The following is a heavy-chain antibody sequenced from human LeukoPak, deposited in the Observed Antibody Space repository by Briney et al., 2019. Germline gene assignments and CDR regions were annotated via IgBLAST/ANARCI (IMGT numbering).Heavy chain of an antibody. D-gene: IGHD7-27*01. Sequence: TGGSLRLSCAASGFTSSSYAMSWVRQAPGKGLEWVSAISGSGGSTYYADSVKGRFTISRDNSKNTLYLQMNSLRAEDTAVYYCAKDGGLWVSAHWGDSWGRGTLVTVSS. CDR3: AKDGGLWVSAHWGDS. V-gene: IGHV3-23*01. J-gene: IGHJ4*02. CDR1: GFTSSSYA. CDR2: ISGSGGST.